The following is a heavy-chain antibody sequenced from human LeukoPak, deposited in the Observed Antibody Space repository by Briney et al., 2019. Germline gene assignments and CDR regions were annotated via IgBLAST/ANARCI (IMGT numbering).Heavy chain of an antibody. CDR1: GFTVSSNE. J-gene: IGHJ4*02. Sequence: TGGSLRLSCAASGFTVSSNEMSWVRQAPGKGLEWVSLISWDGSSTYYVDSVKGRFTISRDSSKDSLYLQMNSLRTEDTALYYCAKNAAMGNYDVESYFDYWGQGTLVIVSS. V-gene: IGHV3-43*02. D-gene: IGHD1-7*01. CDR2: ISWDGSST. CDR3: AKNAAMGNYDVESYFDY.